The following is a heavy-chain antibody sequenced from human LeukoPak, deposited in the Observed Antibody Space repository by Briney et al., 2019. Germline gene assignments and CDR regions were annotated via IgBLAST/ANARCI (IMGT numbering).Heavy chain of an antibody. V-gene: IGHV4-30-4*01. D-gene: IGHD5-24*01. CDR1: GGSISSGDYY. CDR2: IYYSGST. CDR3: AREGDGYNYVDY. Sequence: SETLSLTCTVSGGSISSGDYYWSWIRQPPGKGLEWIGYIYYSGSTYYNPSLKSRVTISVDTSKNQFSLKLSSATAADTAVYYCAREGDGYNYVDYWGQGTLVTVSS. J-gene: IGHJ4*02.